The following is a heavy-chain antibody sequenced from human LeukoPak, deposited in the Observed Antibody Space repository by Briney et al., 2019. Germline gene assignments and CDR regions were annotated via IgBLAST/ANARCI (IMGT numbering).Heavy chain of an antibody. CDR1: GGSISSYY. Sequence: SETLSLTCTVSGGSISSYYWSWMRQPPGKGLEWIGYIYYSGSTNYNPSLKSRVTISVDTSKNQFSLKLSSVTAADTAVYYCARVRYSSNWFDPWGQGTLVTVSS. CDR3: ARVRYSSNWFDP. D-gene: IGHD2-15*01. CDR2: IYYSGST. V-gene: IGHV4-59*01. J-gene: IGHJ5*02.